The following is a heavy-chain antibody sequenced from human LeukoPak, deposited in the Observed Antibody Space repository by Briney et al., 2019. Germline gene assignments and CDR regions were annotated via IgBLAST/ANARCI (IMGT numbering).Heavy chain of an antibody. V-gene: IGHV3-33*01. Sequence: GGSLRLSCAASGFTFSSNGMHWVRQAPGKGLEWVAVIWYDGSKKYYADSVKGRFTISRDNSKNTLFLQMNSLRAEDTVVYYCARLMGNYFDHWGQGTLVTVSS. CDR3: ARLMGNYFDH. CDR1: GFTFSSNG. CDR2: IWYDGSKK. J-gene: IGHJ4*02. D-gene: IGHD2-8*01.